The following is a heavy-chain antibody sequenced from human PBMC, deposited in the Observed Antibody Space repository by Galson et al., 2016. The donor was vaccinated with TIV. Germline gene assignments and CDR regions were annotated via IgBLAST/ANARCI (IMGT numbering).Heavy chain of an antibody. CDR2: IIPLLGIG. CDR1: GGTFVSYS. V-gene: IGHV1-69*02. Sequence: SVKVSCKASGGTFVSYSVNWVRQAPGQGLEWMGRIIPLLGIGNHAQKFQNRVAITADRSTSAAYMELSSLKSEDTAVYYCAIYDSSGYYSAEFFQQWGQGTLLIVSS. D-gene: IGHD3-22*01. CDR3: AIYDSSGYYSAEFFQQ. J-gene: IGHJ1*01.